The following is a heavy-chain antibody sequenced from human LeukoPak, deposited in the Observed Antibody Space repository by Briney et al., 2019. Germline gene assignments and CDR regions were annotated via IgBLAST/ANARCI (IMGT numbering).Heavy chain of an antibody. CDR1: GFTFSIYW. CDR2: IKQDGGEK. CDR3: AKAGSDSSSWFRYYYYYYMDV. Sequence: GGSLRLSCAASGFTFSIYWMSWVRQAPGKGLEWVANIKQDGGEKYYVDSVKGRFTISRDNGKNSLYLQMNSLRAEDTAVYYCAKAGSDSSSWFRYYYYYYMDVWGKGTTVTISS. J-gene: IGHJ6*03. D-gene: IGHD6-13*01. V-gene: IGHV3-7*01.